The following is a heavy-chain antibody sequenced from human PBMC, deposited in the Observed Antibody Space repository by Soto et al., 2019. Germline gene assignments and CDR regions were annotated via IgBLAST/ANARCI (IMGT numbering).Heavy chain of an antibody. CDR2: ISYDGSNK. CDR3: AKALGIQLSELFY. CDR1: GFTFSSYG. V-gene: IGHV3-30*18. J-gene: IGHJ4*02. Sequence: GGSLRLSCAASGFTFSSYGMHWVRQAPGKGLEWVAVISYDGSNKYYADSVKGRFTISRDNSKNTLYLQMNSLRAEDTAVYYCAKALGIQLSELFYWGQGTLVTVSS. D-gene: IGHD5-18*01.